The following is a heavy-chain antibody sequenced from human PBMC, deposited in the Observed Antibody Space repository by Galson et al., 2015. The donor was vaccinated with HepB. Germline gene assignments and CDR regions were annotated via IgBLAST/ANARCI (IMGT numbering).Heavy chain of an antibody. Sequence: SVKVSCKASGYTFTSYGISWVRQAPGQGLEWMGWISAYNGNTNYAQKLQGRVTMTTDTSTSTAYMELRSLRSDDTAVYYCARIQLMVRGVITTGWFDPWGQGTLVTVSS. V-gene: IGHV1-18*04. J-gene: IGHJ5*02. CDR2: ISAYNGNT. CDR1: GYTFTSYG. CDR3: ARIQLMVRGVITTGWFDP. D-gene: IGHD3-10*01.